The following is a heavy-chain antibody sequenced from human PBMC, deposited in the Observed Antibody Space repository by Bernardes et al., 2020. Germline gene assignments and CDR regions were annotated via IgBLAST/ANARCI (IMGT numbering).Heavy chain of an antibody. D-gene: IGHD3-10*01. J-gene: IGHJ3*02. V-gene: IGHV3-30*03. CDR2: LSYDGSTK. CDR1: GFNFIFYG. CDR3: ARESEYYGSGNYYPFDI. Sequence: GGSLRLSCAGSGFNFIFYGMHWVRQAPGKGLEWLASLSYDGSTKYHSDSVKGRFTIARDNFKKTMSLQKNSLRPEDTAVYFCARESEYYGSGNYYPFDIWGQGTEVTVSS.